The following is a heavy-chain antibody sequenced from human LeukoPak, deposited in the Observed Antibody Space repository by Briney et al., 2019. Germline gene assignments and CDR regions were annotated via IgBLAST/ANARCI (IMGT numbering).Heavy chain of an antibody. V-gene: IGHV1-69*13. CDR1: GFTFNAYY. D-gene: IGHD3-10*01. CDR3: ARVPGSGSYYAFDY. Sequence: ASVKVSCKASGFTFNAYYIHWVRQAPGQGLEWMGGIIPIFGTANYAQKFQGRVTITADESTSTAYMELSSLRSEDTAVYYCARVPGSGSYYAFDYWGQGTLVTVSS. J-gene: IGHJ4*02. CDR2: IIPIFGTA.